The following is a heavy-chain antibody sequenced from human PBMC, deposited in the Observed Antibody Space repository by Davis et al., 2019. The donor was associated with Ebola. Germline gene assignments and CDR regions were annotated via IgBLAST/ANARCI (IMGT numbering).Heavy chain of an antibody. Sequence: HSQTLSLTCAISGDSVSSNSAAWNWIRQSPSRGLEWLGRTYYRSKWYNDYAVSVKSRITINPDTSKNQFSLQLNSVTPEDTAVYYCARSPKYCSSTSCYTGYWFDPWGQGTLVTVSS. CDR3: ARSPKYCSSTSCYTGYWFDP. CDR1: GDSVSSNSAA. J-gene: IGHJ5*02. CDR2: TYYRSKWYN. V-gene: IGHV6-1*01. D-gene: IGHD2-2*02.